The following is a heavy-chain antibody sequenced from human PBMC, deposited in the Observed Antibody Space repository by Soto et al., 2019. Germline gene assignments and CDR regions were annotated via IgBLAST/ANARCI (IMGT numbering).Heavy chain of an antibody. CDR3: VRHDAFDI. CDR1: GFTFDAYP. V-gene: IGHV3-9*01. Sequence: EVQLVESGGGLVQPGRSLRLSCAASGFTFDAYPMHWVRQAPGKGLEWVAGLAWDGGSIEYVDSVEGRFTISRDNAKHSLYLQMSSLRDEDTALYYCVRHDAFDIWDQGTQVTVTS. J-gene: IGHJ3*02. CDR2: LAWDGGSI.